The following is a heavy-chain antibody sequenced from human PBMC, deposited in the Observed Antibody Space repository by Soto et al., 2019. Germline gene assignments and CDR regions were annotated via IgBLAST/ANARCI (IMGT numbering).Heavy chain of an antibody. D-gene: IGHD5-18*01. CDR3: ARRIQLWFTGNYYYYYGMDV. CDR1: GGSISSSSYY. J-gene: IGHJ6*02. CDR2: IYYSGST. V-gene: IGHV4-39*01. Sequence: SETLSLTCTVSGGSISSSSYYWGWIRQPPGKGLEWIGSIYYSGSTYYNPSLKSRVTISVDTSKNQFSLKLSSVTAADTAVYYCARRIQLWFTGNYYYYYGMDVWGQGTTVTVSS.